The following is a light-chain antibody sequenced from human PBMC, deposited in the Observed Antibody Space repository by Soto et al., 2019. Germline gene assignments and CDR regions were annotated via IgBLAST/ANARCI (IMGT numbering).Light chain of an antibody. Sequence: DIQMTQSPSSLSASVGDRVSITCRASQYISDFLNWYQQKPGKAPVILIYAASTLQSGVPSRFTGSRSETNFTLIISSLQPEDFATYYCQQSYTTPLTFGGGTKVDIK. CDR1: QYISDF. J-gene: IGKJ4*01. CDR2: AAS. V-gene: IGKV1-39*01. CDR3: QQSYTTPLT.